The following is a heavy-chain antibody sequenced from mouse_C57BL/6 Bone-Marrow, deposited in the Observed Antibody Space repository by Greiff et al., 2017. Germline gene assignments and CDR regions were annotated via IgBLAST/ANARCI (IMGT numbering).Heavy chain of an antibody. V-gene: IGHV1-64*01. CDR1: GYTFTSYW. J-gene: IGHJ2*01. D-gene: IGHD1-1*01. Sequence: QVHVKQPGAELVKPGASVKLSCKASGYTFTSYWMHWVKQRPGQGLEWIGMIHPNSGSTNYNEKFKSKATLTVDKSSSTAYMQLSSLTSEDSAVYYCARGDYYGSSLDYWGQGTTLTVSS. CDR3: ARGDYYGSSLDY. CDR2: IHPNSGST.